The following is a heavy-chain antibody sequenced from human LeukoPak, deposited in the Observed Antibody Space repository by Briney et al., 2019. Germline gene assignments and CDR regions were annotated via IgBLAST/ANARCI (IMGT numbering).Heavy chain of an antibody. CDR3: ARDRGDSSGWDY. Sequence: GSLRLSCAASGFTVSSNHMSWVRQAPGKGLEWVSVIYSGGGTYYAGSVKGRFTISRDNSKNTLYLQMNSLTAEDTAVYYCARDRGDSSGWDYWGQGTLVTVSS. CDR1: GFTVSSNH. V-gene: IGHV3-66*01. CDR2: IYSGGGT. D-gene: IGHD6-19*01. J-gene: IGHJ4*02.